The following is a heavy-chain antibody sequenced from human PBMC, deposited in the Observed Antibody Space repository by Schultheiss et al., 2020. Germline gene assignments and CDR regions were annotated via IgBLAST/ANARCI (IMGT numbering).Heavy chain of an antibody. V-gene: IGHV3-48*01. J-gene: IGHJ4*02. Sequence: GGSLRLSCAASGFTFSSYSMNWVRQAPGKGLEWVSYISSSSSTIYYADSVKGRFTISRDNSKNTLYLQMNSLRAEDTAVYYCAKGGLYYGSGSSNVEYFDSWGQGTLVTVSS. CDR2: ISSSSSTI. CDR3: AKGGLYYGSGSSNVEYFDS. CDR1: GFTFSSYS. D-gene: IGHD3-10*01.